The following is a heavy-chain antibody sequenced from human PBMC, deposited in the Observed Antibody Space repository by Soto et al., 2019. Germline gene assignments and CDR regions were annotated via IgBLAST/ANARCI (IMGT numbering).Heavy chain of an antibody. Sequence: SVKVSCKASGGTFSSYAISWVRQAPGQGLEWMGGIIPIFGTANYAQKFQGRVTITADESTSTAYMELSSLRSEDTAVYYCARGVRGYCSSTSCYTHLGYWGQGTLVTDSS. CDR2: IIPIFGTA. V-gene: IGHV1-69*13. D-gene: IGHD2-2*02. CDR3: ARGVRGYCSSTSCYTHLGY. CDR1: GGTFSSYA. J-gene: IGHJ4*02.